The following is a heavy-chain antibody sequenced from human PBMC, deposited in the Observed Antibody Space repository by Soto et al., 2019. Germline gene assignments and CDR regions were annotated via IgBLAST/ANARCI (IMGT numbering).Heavy chain of an antibody. CDR2: IYYSGST. V-gene: IGHV4-31*03. D-gene: IGHD6-6*01. J-gene: IGHJ4*02. CDR3: ARSSSSGRCFDY. CDR1: GGSISSGGYY. Sequence: SETLSLTCTVSGGSISSGGYYWSWIRQHPGKGLEWIGYIYYSGSTYYNPSLKSRVTISVDTSKNQFSLKLSSVTAADTAVYYCARSSSSGRCFDYWGQGTLVTVSS.